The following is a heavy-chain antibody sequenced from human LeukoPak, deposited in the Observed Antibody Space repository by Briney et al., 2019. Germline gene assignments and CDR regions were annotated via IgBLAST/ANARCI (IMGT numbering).Heavy chain of an antibody. D-gene: IGHD6-19*01. J-gene: IGHJ4*02. CDR2: ISYDGYDK. CDR1: GFTFNDYA. V-gene: IGHV3-30*04. Sequence: GGSLRLSCAASGFTFNDYAMYWVRQTPGKGLEWVTLISYDGYDKSYADSVRGRFTIPRDNSKNTLYLQMDSLRSEDTAVYYCARGPWEYSSGDCWGQGTLVTVSS. CDR3: ARGPWEYSSGDC.